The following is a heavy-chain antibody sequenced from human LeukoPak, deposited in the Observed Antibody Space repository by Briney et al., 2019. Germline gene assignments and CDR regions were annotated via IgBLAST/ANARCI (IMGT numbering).Heavy chain of an antibody. D-gene: IGHD3-3*01. CDR1: GFTFSSYW. V-gene: IGHV3-23*01. CDR3: AKTKDRYYDFWSGYSD. J-gene: IGHJ4*02. CDR2: ISGSGGST. Sequence: GGSLRLSCAASGFTFSSYWMSWVRQAPGKGLERVSAISGSGGSTYYADSVKGRFTISRDNSKNTLYLQMNSLRAEDTAVYYCAKTKDRYYDFWSGYSDWGQGTLVTVSS.